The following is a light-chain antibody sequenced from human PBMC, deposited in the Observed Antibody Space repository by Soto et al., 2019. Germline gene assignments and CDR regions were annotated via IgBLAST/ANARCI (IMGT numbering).Light chain of an antibody. Sequence: QSALTQPASVSGSPGQSITISCTGTSSDVGGYNYVSWYQHHPGKAPKLMIYDVSNRPLEVSNRFSGSKSGNTASLTISGLQAEDEADYYCSSYTVTSPLVVFGGGTQLTVL. CDR1: SSDVGGYNY. J-gene: IGLJ2*01. CDR3: SSYTVTSPLVV. V-gene: IGLV2-14*03. CDR2: DVS.